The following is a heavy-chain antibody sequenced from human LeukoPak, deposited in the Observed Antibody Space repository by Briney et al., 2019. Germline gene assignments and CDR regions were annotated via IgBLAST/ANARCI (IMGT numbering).Heavy chain of an antibody. CDR2: IIPIFGTA. Sequence: PEASVKVSCKASGGTFSSYAISWVRQAPGQGLEWMGGIIPIFGTANYAQKFQGRVTITADESTSTAYMELSSLRSEDTAVYYCARGRVSSSWPRFDYWGQGTLVTVSS. V-gene: IGHV1-69*13. D-gene: IGHD6-13*01. CDR1: GGTFSSYA. J-gene: IGHJ4*02. CDR3: ARGRVSSSWPRFDY.